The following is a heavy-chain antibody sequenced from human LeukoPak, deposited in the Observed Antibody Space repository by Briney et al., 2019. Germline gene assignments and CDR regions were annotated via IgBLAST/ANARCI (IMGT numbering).Heavy chain of an antibody. V-gene: IGHV4-34*01. J-gene: IGHJ4*02. D-gene: IGHD5-18*01. CDR1: GGSFSGYY. CDR3: ARGKGYSYGFSPSDY. Sequence: KSSETLSVTCAVYGGSFSGYYWSWIRQPPGKGLEWIGEINHSGSTNYNPSLKSRVTISVDTSKHQFSLKLSSVTAADTAVYYCARGKGYSYGFSPSDYWGQGTLVTVSS. CDR2: INHSGST.